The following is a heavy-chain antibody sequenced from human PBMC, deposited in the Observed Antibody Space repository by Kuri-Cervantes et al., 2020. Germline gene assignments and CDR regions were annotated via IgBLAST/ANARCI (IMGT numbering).Heavy chain of an antibody. Sequence: GVLKISCAASGFTVSSNYMSWVRQAPGKGLEWVSVIYSGGSTYYADSVKGRFTISRDNSKNTLYLQMNSLRAEDTAVYYCARDAGIAAAGHHYYFDYWGQGTLVTVSS. CDR3: ARDAGIAAAGHHYYFDY. D-gene: IGHD6-13*01. V-gene: IGHV3-66*01. CDR1: GFTVSSNY. CDR2: IYSGGST. J-gene: IGHJ4*02.